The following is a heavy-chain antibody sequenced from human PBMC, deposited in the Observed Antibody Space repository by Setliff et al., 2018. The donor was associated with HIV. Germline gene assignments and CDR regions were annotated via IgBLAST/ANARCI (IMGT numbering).Heavy chain of an antibody. CDR2: VNPEGGET. V-gene: IGHV1-69-2*01. D-gene: IGHD2-15*01. Sequence: GASVKVSCKTSGYFFSEFYIHWVQQAPGKGLEWVGRVNPEGGETIYAEKFQGRVTITTDTSTDTAYMELNSLKTEDTAIYYCVTRRRGRGSWSLVDYWGQGTLVTVSS. J-gene: IGHJ4*02. CDR3: VTRRRGRGSWSLVDY. CDR1: GYFFSEFY.